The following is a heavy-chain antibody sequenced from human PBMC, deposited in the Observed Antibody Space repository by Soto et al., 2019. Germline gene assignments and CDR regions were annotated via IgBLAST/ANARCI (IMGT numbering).Heavy chain of an antibody. D-gene: IGHD6-19*01. CDR2: ISGSGGST. Sequence: PGGSLRLSCAASGFTFSSYAMSWVRQAPGKGLEWVSAISGSGGSTYYADSVKGRFTISRDNSKNTLYLQMNSLRAEATAVYYCESPSIYRGAVAPSDDYWGQGTLVTVSS. CDR1: GFTFSSYA. J-gene: IGHJ4*02. CDR3: ESPSIYRGAVAPSDDY. V-gene: IGHV3-23*01.